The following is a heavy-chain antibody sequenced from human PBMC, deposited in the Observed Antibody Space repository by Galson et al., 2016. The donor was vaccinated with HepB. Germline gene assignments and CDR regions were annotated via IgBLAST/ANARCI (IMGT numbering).Heavy chain of an antibody. V-gene: IGHV3-74*01. CDR1: GFIFSNYA. CDR3: ASGYTSGV. CDR2: INSDGSST. Sequence: SLRLSCAASGFIFSNYAMSWVRQAPGKGLEWVSGINSDGSSTSYADSVKGRFTISRDNVKNTLWLQMSGLRVDDTSMYYCASGYTSGVWGQGTMVTVSS. J-gene: IGHJ3*01. D-gene: IGHD6-19*01.